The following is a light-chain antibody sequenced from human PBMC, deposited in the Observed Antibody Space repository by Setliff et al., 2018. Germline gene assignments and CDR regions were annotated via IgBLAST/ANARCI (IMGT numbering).Light chain of an antibody. J-gene: IGLJ1*01. V-gene: IGLV2-11*01. CDR2: DVS. Sequence: QSALAQPRSVSGSPGQSVTISCTGTSSYVGGYNYVSWYQQHPGKAPKVMIYDVSKRPSGVPDRFSGSKSGNTASLTISGLQAEDEAEYYCCSYAGSYTYVFGTGTKVTVL. CDR3: CSYAGSYTYV. CDR1: SSYVGGYNY.